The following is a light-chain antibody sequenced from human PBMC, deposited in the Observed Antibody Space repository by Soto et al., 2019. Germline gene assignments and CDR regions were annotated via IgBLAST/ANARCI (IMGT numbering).Light chain of an antibody. J-gene: IGKJ4*01. V-gene: IGKV3-15*01. CDR2: GAS. CDR3: QQYNNWPPLT. Sequence: EIVMTQSPATLSVSPGERATLSCRASQSVSSNLAWYQQKPGQAPRLLIYGASTRATGIPARFSGSGSGTEFTLTSSSRQSEDFAVYYCQQYNNWPPLTFGGGTKVEIK. CDR1: QSVSSN.